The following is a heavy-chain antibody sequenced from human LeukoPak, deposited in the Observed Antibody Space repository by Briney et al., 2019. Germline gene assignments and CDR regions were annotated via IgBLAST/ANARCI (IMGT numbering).Heavy chain of an antibody. CDR3: ARDEFGVDY. D-gene: IGHD3-10*01. CDR1: GGTFSSYA. J-gene: IGHJ4*02. CDR2: IIPIFGTA. Sequence: ASVEVSCKASGGTFSSYAISWVRQAPGQGLEWMGGIIPIFGTANYTQKFQGRVTITADKSTSTAYMELSSLRSEDTAVYYCARDEFGVDYWGQGTLVTVSS. V-gene: IGHV1-69*06.